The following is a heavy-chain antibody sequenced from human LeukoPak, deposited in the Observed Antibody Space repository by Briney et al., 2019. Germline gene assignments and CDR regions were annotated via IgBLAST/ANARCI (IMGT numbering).Heavy chain of an antibody. D-gene: IGHD3-22*01. CDR2: ISSSSSYI. CDR3: ARSYYYDSSGPFDY. CDR1: GFTFSSYG. Sequence: PGGTLRLSCAASGFTFSSYGMSWVRQAPGKGLEWVSSISSSSSYIYYADSVKGRFTISRDNAKNSLYLQMNSLRAEDTAVYYCARSYYYDSSGPFDYWGQGTLVTVSS. V-gene: IGHV3-21*01. J-gene: IGHJ4*02.